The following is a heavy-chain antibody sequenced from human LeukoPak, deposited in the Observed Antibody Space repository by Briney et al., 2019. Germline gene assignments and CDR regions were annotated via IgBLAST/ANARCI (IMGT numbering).Heavy chain of an antibody. V-gene: IGHV5-51*01. Sequence: GESLKISCQASGYSFTNYWIGWVRQMPGKGLEWMGVISPGDSDIRYSPSFQGQVTISVDKSINTAYLQWSSLKASDTAIYYCARHHYFYFYMDVWGKGTTVTISS. J-gene: IGHJ6*03. CDR2: ISPGDSDI. CDR3: ARHHYFYFYMDV. CDR1: GYSFTNYW.